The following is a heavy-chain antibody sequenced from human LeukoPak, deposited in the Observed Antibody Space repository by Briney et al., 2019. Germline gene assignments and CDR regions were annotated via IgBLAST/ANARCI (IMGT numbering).Heavy chain of an antibody. Sequence: ASVKVSCKASGYTFTNYDINWVRQATGQGLEWMGWISAYNGNTNYAQKLQGRVTMTTDTSTSTAYMELRSLRSDDTAVYYCARDRPLERLLDYWGQGTLVTVSS. CDR1: GYTFTNYD. V-gene: IGHV1-18*01. J-gene: IGHJ4*02. CDR2: ISAYNGNT. CDR3: ARDRPLERLLDY. D-gene: IGHD1-1*01.